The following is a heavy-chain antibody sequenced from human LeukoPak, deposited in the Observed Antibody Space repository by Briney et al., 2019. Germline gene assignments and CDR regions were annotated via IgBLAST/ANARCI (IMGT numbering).Heavy chain of an antibody. CDR3: ARGRPHGNDY. CDR2: IASDGSST. CDR1: GFTFDDYA. J-gene: IGHJ4*02. Sequence: PGGSLRLSRVASGFTFDDYAMHWVRQAPGKGLVWVSRIASDGSSTTYADSVKGRFSISRDNAKNTLYLQMNSLRVEDTAVYYCARGRPHGNDYWGQGTLVTVSS. V-gene: IGHV3-74*01. D-gene: IGHD4-23*01.